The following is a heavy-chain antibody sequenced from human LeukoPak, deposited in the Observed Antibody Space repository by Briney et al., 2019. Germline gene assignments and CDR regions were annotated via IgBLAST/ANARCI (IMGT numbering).Heavy chain of an antibody. Sequence: PSQTLSLTCTVSGGSISSGGYYWSWIRQHPGKGLEGIGYIYYSGSIYYNPSLKSRVTISLDTSKNQFSLKLSSVTAADTAVYYCARGGYSYGYDGYYFDYWGQGTLVTVSS. CDR2: IYYSGSI. V-gene: IGHV4-31*03. CDR1: GGSISSGGYY. CDR3: ARGGYSYGYDGYYFDY. D-gene: IGHD5-18*01. J-gene: IGHJ4*02.